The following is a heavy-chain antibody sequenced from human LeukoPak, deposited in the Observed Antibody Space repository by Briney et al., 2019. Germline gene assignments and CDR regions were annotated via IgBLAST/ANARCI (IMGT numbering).Heavy chain of an antibody. Sequence: PSETLSLTCAVSGYSISSGYYWGWIRQPPGKGLEWIGEINHSGSTNYNPSLKSRVTISVDTSKNQFSLKLSSVTAADTAVYYCARWGPGYSSGWSPPQYYFDYWGQGTLVTVSS. V-gene: IGHV4-38-2*01. CDR1: GYSISSGYY. CDR3: ARWGPGYSSGWSPPQYYFDY. D-gene: IGHD6-19*01. J-gene: IGHJ4*02. CDR2: INHSGST.